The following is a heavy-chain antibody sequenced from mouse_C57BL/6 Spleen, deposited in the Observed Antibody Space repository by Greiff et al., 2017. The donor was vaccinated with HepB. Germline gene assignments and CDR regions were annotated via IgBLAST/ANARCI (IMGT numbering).Heavy chain of an antibody. CDR3: ARRDYYSNYDWYFDV. Sequence: QVHVKQSGAELARPGASVKMSCKASGYTFTSYTMHWVKQRPGQGLEWIGYINPSSGYTKYNQKFKDKATLTADKSSSTAYMQLSSLTSEDSAVYYCARRDYYSNYDWYFDVWGTGTTVTVSS. CDR2: INPSSGYT. J-gene: IGHJ1*03. D-gene: IGHD2-5*01. CDR1: GYTFTSYT. V-gene: IGHV1-4*01.